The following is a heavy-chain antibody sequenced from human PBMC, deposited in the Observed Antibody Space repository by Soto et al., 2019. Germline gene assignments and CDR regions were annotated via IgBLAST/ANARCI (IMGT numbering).Heavy chain of an antibody. J-gene: IGHJ6*02. Sequence: QVQLVQPGAEVKKPGASVKVSCKASGYTFTSYGVSWVRQAPGQGLEWMGWISAYNGNTNYAQKLQGRVTMTTDTSTSTAYMELRSLRSDDTAVYYCARVMGMVRGVIYYYYGMDVWGQGTTVTVSS. CDR1: GYTFTSYG. CDR3: ARVMGMVRGVIYYYYGMDV. D-gene: IGHD3-10*01. V-gene: IGHV1-18*01. CDR2: ISAYNGNT.